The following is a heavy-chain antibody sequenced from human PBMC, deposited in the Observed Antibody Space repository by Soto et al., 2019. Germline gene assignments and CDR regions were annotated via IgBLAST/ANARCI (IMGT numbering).Heavy chain of an antibody. CDR2: IYYSGST. D-gene: IGHD4-17*01. CDR1: GGSISSYY. J-gene: IGHJ4*02. V-gene: IGHV4-59*01. Sequence: SETLSLTCTVSGGSISSYYWSWIRQPPGKGLEWIGYIYYSGSTNYNPSLKSRVTISVDTSKNQFSLKLSSVTAADTAVYYCAISTSSTVTYHFDYWGQGTLVTVYS. CDR3: AISTSSTVTYHFDY.